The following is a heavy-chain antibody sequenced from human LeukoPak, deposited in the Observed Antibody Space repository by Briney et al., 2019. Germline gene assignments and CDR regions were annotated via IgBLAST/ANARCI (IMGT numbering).Heavy chain of an antibody. J-gene: IGHJ4*02. V-gene: IGHV4-39*07. D-gene: IGHD3-16*01. CDR2: IYYSGST. CDR3: AGVPQKGGYYFDY. CDR1: GGSISNSHYY. Sequence: SETLSLTCTVSGGSISNSHYYWGWIRQPPGKGLQWIGTIYYSGSTYYHPSLKSRVTLLLDTSRNLFSLKLSSVTAADTAVYYCAGVPQKGGYYFDYWGQGTLVTVSS.